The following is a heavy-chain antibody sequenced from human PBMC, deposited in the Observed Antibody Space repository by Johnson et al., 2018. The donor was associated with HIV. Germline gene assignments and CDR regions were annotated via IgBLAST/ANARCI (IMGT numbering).Heavy chain of an antibody. J-gene: IGHJ3*02. CDR2: ISYHGTNK. Sequence: QVQLVESGGGVVQPGRSLRLSCAASGFTFRSYAMHWVRQAPGKGLEWVAVISYHGTNKYYADSVKGRFTISRDNSKNTLYLQMNSLRAEDTALYYCASVYYDILTGYYYDAFDIWGQGTMVTVSS. V-gene: IGHV3-30-3*01. CDR3: ASVYYDILTGYYYDAFDI. CDR1: GFTFRSYA. D-gene: IGHD3-9*01.